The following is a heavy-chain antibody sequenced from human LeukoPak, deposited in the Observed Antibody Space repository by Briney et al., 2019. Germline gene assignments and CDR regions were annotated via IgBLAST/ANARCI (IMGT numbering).Heavy chain of an antibody. Sequence: SETPSLTCAVYGGSFSGYYWSWIRQPPGKGLEWIGEINHSGSTNYNPSLKSRVTISVDTSKNQFSLKLSSVTAADTAVYYCARKFVLRYSRGYFDYWGQGTLVTVSS. CDR1: GGSFSGYY. CDR2: INHSGST. J-gene: IGHJ4*02. V-gene: IGHV4-34*01. D-gene: IGHD3-9*01. CDR3: ARKFVLRYSRGYFDY.